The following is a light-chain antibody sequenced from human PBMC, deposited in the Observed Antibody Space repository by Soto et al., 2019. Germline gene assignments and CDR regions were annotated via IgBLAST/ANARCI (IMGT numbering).Light chain of an antibody. V-gene: IGKV1-5*01. J-gene: IGKJ4*01. CDR3: QQANSYSPT. CDR1: QSISSW. Sequence: DIQMTQSPSTLSASVGDRVTITCRASQSISSWLAWYQQKPGKAPKLLIYDASSLESGAPSRFSGSGSGTEFTLTISSLQPDDFATYYCQQANSYSPTFGGGTKVEIK. CDR2: DAS.